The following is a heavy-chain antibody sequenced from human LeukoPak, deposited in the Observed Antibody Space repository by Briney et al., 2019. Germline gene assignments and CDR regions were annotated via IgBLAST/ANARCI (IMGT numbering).Heavy chain of an antibody. D-gene: IGHD3-22*01. J-gene: IGHJ4*02. CDR3: ARLQDSSGYYSPPFDY. CDR1: GYTFTSYY. CDR2: INPSGGST. Sequence: GASVKVSCDASGYTFTSYYMHWVRQAPGQGLEWMGIINPSGGSTSYAQKFQGRVTMTRDTSTSTVYMELSSLRSEDTAVYYCARLQDSSGYYSPPFDYWGQGTLVTVSS. V-gene: IGHV1-46*01.